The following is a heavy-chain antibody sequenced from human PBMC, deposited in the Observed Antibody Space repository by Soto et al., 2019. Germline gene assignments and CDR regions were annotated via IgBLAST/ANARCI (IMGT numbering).Heavy chain of an antibody. J-gene: IGHJ4*02. Sequence: GGSLRLSCTASGFTFGDYAMSWFRQAPGKGLEWVGFIRSKAYGGTTEYAASVKGRFTISRDDSKSIAYLQMNSLKTEDTAVYYCTSIGDSPDYYGSGSYYFGVDYWGQGTLVTVSS. V-gene: IGHV3-49*03. CDR2: IRSKAYGGTT. CDR3: TSIGDSPDYYGSGSYYFGVDY. D-gene: IGHD3-10*01. CDR1: GFTFGDYA.